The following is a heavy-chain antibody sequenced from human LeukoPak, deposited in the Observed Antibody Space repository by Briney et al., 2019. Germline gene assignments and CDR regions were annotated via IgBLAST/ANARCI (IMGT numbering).Heavy chain of an antibody. CDR3: APGGSIWCPRPLY. D-gene: IGHD6-13*01. J-gene: IGHJ4*02. V-gene: IGHV3-7*01. CDR2: IKQDGSEK. CDR1: GFPFTTFW. Sequence: GGSLRLSCAASGFPFTTFWMIWFGQIPGKGLDWVATIKQDGSEKYYVDSVKGRFTISRDNAKNSLYLQMNSLRVEDTAVYYCAPGGSIWCPRPLYWGQGTLVIVSS.